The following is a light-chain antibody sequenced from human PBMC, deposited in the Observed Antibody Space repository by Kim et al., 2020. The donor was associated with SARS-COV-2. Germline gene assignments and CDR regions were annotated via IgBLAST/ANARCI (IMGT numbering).Light chain of an antibody. J-gene: IGKJ1*01. CDR2: AAS. Sequence: ASVGDRVTITCRASQDMANSLAWYQQKPGTVPKLLIYAASTLQSGVPSRFSGSGSGTEFTLTIGSLQTEDVATYYCQKYNTAPWTFGPGTKVDIK. V-gene: IGKV1-27*01. CDR3: QKYNTAPWT. CDR1: QDMANS.